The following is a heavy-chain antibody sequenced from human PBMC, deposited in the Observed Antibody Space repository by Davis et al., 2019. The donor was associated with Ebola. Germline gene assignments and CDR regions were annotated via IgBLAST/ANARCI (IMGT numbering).Heavy chain of an antibody. Sequence: AASVKVSCKASGYTFTSYGISWVRQAPGQGLEWMGWMNPNSGNTGYAQKFQGRVTMTRDTSTSTVYMELSSLRSEDTAVYYCARSGIAAAAYYFDYWGQGTLVTVSS. J-gene: IGHJ4*02. CDR1: GYTFTSYG. D-gene: IGHD6-13*01. CDR2: MNPNSGNT. V-gene: IGHV1-8*02. CDR3: ARSGIAAAAYYFDY.